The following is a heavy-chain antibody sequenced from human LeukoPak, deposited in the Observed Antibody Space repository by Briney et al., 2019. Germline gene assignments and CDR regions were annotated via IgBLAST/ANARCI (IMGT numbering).Heavy chain of an antibody. J-gene: IGHJ5*02. CDR2: IYYSGYT. CDR3: ARGTIFGNWFDP. Sequence: SETLSLTCTVSGGSISSYYWSWIRQPPGKGLEWIAFIYYSGYTNYNPSLKSRVTISVDTSKNQFSLKLSSVTAADTAVYYCARGTIFGNWFDPWGQGTLVTVSS. V-gene: IGHV4-59*01. CDR1: GGSISSYY. D-gene: IGHD3-3*01.